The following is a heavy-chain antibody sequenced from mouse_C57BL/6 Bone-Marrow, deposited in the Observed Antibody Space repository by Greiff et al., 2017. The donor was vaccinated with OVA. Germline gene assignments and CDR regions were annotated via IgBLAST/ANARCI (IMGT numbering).Heavy chain of an antibody. Sequence: QVQLQQSGAELVKPGASVKLSCKASGYTFTSYWMHWVKQRPGRGLEWIGTIDPNSGGTKYNEKFKSKATLTVDKPSSTAYMQLSSLTSEDSAVYYCARRDYDYDWFAYWGQGTLVTVSA. CDR1: GYTFTSYW. J-gene: IGHJ3*01. D-gene: IGHD2-4*01. V-gene: IGHV1-72*01. CDR3: ARRDYDYDWFAY. CDR2: IDPNSGGT.